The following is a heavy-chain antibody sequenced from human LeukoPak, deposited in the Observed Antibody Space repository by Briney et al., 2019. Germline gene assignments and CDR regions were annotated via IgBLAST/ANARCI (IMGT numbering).Heavy chain of an antibody. V-gene: IGHV4-59*08. CDR3: ARVRAVAGRGYLDY. Sequence: PSETLSLTCTVSGGSVSSYYWSWIRQPPGKGLEWLGYIYYSGSTSYNPSLKSRVTISVDPSKNQFSLKLSSVSAADTALYYCARVRAVAGRGYLDYWGQGTLVTVSS. D-gene: IGHD6-19*01. J-gene: IGHJ4*02. CDR2: IYYSGST. CDR1: GGSVSSYY.